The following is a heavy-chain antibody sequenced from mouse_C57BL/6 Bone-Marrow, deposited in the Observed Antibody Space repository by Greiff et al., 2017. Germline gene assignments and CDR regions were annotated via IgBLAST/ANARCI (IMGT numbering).Heavy chain of an antibody. J-gene: IGHJ2*01. V-gene: IGHV1-55*01. CDR2: IDPPNGRT. CDR1: GYTFTSYW. CDR3: ARSGPLGRSFDY. Sequence: QVQLKQPGAELVKPGASVKMSCKASGYTFTSYWITWVKQRPGQGLEWIGDIDPPNGRTNYNEKFKSKAIRTVDTSSNTAYMQLSSLTSEDSAVFDCARSGPLGRSFDYWGQGTTLTVSS. D-gene: IGHD4-1*01.